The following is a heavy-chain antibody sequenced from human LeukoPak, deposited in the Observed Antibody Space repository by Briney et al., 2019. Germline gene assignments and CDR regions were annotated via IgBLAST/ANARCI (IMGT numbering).Heavy chain of an antibody. CDR3: ARGGPYSTSPLDY. CDR2: IYSGGST. V-gene: IGHV3-53*01. CDR1: GFTVSSNY. Sequence: PGGSLRLSCAASGFTVSSNYMSWVRQAPGKGLEWVSVIYSGGSTYYADSVKGRFTISRDNAKNTLYLQMNSLRAEDMAVYYCARGGPYSTSPLDYWGQGTLVTVSS. D-gene: IGHD2-2*01. J-gene: IGHJ4*02.